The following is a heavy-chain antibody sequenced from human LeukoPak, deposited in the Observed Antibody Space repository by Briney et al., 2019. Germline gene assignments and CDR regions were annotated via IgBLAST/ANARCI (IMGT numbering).Heavy chain of an antibody. J-gene: IGHJ4*02. Sequence: PSETLSLTCTVSGGSISSYYWSWIRQPPGKGLEWIGYIYYSGSTNYNPSLKSRVTISVDTSKNQFSLKLSSVTAAVTAVYYCAGGYYDSSVYLDYWGQGTLATVSS. CDR3: AGGYYDSSVYLDY. V-gene: IGHV4-59*08. D-gene: IGHD3-22*01. CDR1: GGSISSYY. CDR2: IYYSGST.